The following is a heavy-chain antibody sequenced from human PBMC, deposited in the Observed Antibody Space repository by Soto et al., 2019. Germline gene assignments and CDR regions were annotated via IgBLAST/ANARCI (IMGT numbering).Heavy chain of an antibody. CDR2: TRNKANSYTT. D-gene: IGHD3-10*01. CDR1: GFTFSDHY. V-gene: IGHV3-72*01. Sequence: EVQLVESGGGLVQPGGSLRLSCAASGFTFSDHYMDWVRQAPGKGLEWVGRTRNKANSYTTEYAASVKGRFTISRDDSKNSLYLQMNSLKTEDTAVYYCARFVWFGTPTGYFDLWGRGTLVTVSS. CDR3: ARFVWFGTPTGYFDL. J-gene: IGHJ2*01.